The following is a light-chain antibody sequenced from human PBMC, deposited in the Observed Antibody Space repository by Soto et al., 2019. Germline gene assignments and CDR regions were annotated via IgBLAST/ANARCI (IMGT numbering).Light chain of an antibody. V-gene: IGLV2-8*01. CDR1: SSDIGAYKY. CDR3: SSYGGSNNYV. CDR2: EVS. J-gene: IGLJ1*01. Sequence: QLVLTQPPSASGSPGQSVTFSCTGSSSDIGAYKYVSWYQQHPGKAPKIIIYEVSKRPSGVPDRFSGSKSGNTASLTVSGLQAEDEADYYCSSYGGSNNYVFGTGTKLTVL.